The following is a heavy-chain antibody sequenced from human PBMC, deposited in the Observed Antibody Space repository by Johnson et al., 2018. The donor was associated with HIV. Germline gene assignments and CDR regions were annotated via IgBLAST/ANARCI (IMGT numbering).Heavy chain of an antibody. V-gene: IGHV3-9*01. CDR2: ISWNSGRI. J-gene: IGHJ3*02. Sequence: QLVESGGGVVQPGRSLRLSCAASGFTFDDYAMHWVRQAPGKGLEWVSGISWNSGRIGYADSVKGRFTISRDNAKNSLYLQMNSLRAEDTALYYCAKYMRRIAAVSDAFDIWGQWTIVTVSS. CDR3: AKYMRRIAAVSDAFDI. CDR1: GFTFDDYA. D-gene: IGHD6-13*01.